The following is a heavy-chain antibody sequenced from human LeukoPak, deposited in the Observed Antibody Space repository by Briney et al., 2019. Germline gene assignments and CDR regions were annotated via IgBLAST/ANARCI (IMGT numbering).Heavy chain of an antibody. V-gene: IGHV3-23*01. CDR1: GFTFSSYA. Sequence: GGSLRLSCAASGFTFSSYAMSWVRQAPGKGLEWVSAISGSGGSTYYADSVKGRFTISRDNSKNTLYLQMSSLRAEDTAVYYCAKVGDYYGSGKYSNFDYWGQGTLVTVSS. CDR3: AKVGDYYGSGKYSNFDY. J-gene: IGHJ4*02. D-gene: IGHD3-10*01. CDR2: ISGSGGST.